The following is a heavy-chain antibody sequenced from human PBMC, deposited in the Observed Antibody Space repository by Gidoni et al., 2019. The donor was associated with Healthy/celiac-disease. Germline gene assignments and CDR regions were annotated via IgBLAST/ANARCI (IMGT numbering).Heavy chain of an antibody. CDR3: ARLVGDYYGSGSYYNPSTVVDY. CDR1: GFTFSSYD. J-gene: IGHJ4*02. V-gene: IGHV3-48*03. D-gene: IGHD3-10*01. CDR2: ISSSGSTI. Sequence: EVQLVESGGGLVQPGGSLSLSCAASGFTFSSYDMNWVRQAPGKGLEWVSYISSSGSTIYYADSVKGRFTISRDNAKNSLYLQMNSLRAEDTAVYYCARLVGDYYGSGSYYNPSTVVDYWGQGTLVTVSS.